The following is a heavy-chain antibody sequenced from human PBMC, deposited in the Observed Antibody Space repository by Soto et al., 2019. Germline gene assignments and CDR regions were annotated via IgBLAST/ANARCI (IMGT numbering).Heavy chain of an antibody. Sequence: GGSLRLSCAASGFTFSNYWMHWVRQAPGKGLVWVSGINGEGTSTNYADSVKGRFTISRDNSKNTLYLQMNSLRAEDTAVYYSARDSGIGIAVAGIFDYWGQGTLVTVSS. CDR3: ARDSGIGIAVAGIFDY. CDR1: GFTFSNYW. D-gene: IGHD6-19*01. CDR2: INGEGTST. J-gene: IGHJ4*02. V-gene: IGHV3-74*01.